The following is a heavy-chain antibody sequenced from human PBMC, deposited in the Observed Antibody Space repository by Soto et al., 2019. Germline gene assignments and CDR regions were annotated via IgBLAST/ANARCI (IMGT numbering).Heavy chain of an antibody. V-gene: IGHV3-30*18. D-gene: IGHD2-15*01. J-gene: IGHJ6*02. CDR2: ISYDGSNK. CDR3: AKARCSGGTAVCDYYYGMDV. Sequence: QVQLVESGGGVVQPGRSLRLSCAASGFTFSSYGMHWVRQAPGKGLEWVAVISYDGSNKYYADSVKGRFTISRDNSKNTLYLQMNSLRAEDTAVYYCAKARCSGGTAVCDYYYGMDVWGQGTTVTVSS. CDR1: GFTFSSYG.